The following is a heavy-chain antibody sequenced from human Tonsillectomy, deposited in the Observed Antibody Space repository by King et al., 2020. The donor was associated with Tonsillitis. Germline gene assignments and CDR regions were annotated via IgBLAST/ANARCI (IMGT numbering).Heavy chain of an antibody. CDR2: ISYDGSNK. J-gene: IGHJ6*02. V-gene: IGHV3-33*05. CDR3: ARDGAVPGDYYVMDV. Sequence: VQLVESGGGVVQPGRSLRLSCAASGFTFSSYGMHWVRQAPGKGLEWVAVISYDGSNKYYADSVKGRFTISRDNSKNTLYLQMNSLRAEDTAVYYCARDGAVPGDYYVMDVWGQGTTVTVSS. CDR1: GFTFSSYG. D-gene: IGHD3-10*01.